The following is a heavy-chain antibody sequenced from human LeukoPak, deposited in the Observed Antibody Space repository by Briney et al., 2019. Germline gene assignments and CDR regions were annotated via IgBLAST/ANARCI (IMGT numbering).Heavy chain of an antibody. V-gene: IGHV3-21*01. D-gene: IGHD1-26*01. Sequence: GGSLRLSCAASGFTFSSYSMNWVRQAPGKGLEWVSSISSSSSYIYYADSVKGRFTISRDNAKNSLYLQMNSLRAEDTAVYYCARDSSGSYPPDFDYWGQGTLVTVSS. CDR3: ARDSSGSYPPDFDY. J-gene: IGHJ4*02. CDR1: GFTFSSYS. CDR2: ISSSSSYI.